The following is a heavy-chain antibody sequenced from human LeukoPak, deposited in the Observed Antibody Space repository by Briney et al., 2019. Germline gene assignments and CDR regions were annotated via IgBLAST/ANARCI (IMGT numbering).Heavy chain of an antibody. V-gene: IGHV3-7*03. J-gene: IGHJ4*02. CDR2: MKPDGREI. D-gene: IGHD6-19*01. CDR1: GFMFSNYW. CDR3: AKGDSAWYGFDY. Sequence: GGSLRLSCAASGFMFSNYWMSWVRQAPGKGLEWVANMKPDGREIYYVDSVKGRFTISRDNSKNTLYVQMNSLRVEDTAVYYCAKGDSAWYGFDYWGQGTLVTVSA.